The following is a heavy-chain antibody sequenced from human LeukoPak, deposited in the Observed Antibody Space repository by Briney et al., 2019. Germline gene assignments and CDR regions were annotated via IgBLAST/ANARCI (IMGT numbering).Heavy chain of an antibody. J-gene: IGHJ4*02. CDR1: GYTFTGYY. CDR3: ARPYYDFWSGYYTTRNRDYYFDY. CDR2: INPNSGGT. V-gene: IGHV1-2*02. Sequence: GASVKVSCKASGYTFTGYYMHWVRQAPGQGLEWMGWINPNSGGTNYAQKFQGRVTMTRDTSISTAYMELSRLRSDDTAVYYCARPYYDFWSGYYTTRNRDYYFDYWGQGTLVTVSS. D-gene: IGHD3-3*01.